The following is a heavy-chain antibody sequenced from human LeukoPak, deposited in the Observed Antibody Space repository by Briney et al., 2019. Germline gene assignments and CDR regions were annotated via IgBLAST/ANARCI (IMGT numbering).Heavy chain of an antibody. D-gene: IGHD3-3*01. V-gene: IGHV4-39*01. Sequence: PSETLSLTCTVSGGSISSSSYYWGWIRQPPGKGLEWIGSIYYSGSTYYNPSLKSRVTISVDTSKNQFSLKLSSVTAADTAVYYCARHLGIRFLEWLRWFDPWGQGTLVTVSS. CDR1: GGSISSSSYY. CDR3: ARHLGIRFLEWLRWFDP. J-gene: IGHJ5*02. CDR2: IYYSGST.